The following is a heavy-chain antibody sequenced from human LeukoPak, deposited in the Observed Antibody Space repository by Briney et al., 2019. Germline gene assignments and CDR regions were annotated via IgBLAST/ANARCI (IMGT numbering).Heavy chain of an antibody. D-gene: IGHD3-22*01. CDR1: EFTFSSYG. CDR2: ISYDGSNK. CDR3: AKPDYYDSSGYSFPPDY. V-gene: IGHV3-30*18. Sequence: GRSLRLSCAASEFTFSSYGMHWVRQAPGKGLEWVAVISYDGSNKYYADSVKGRFTISRDNSKNTLYLQMNSLRAEDTAVYYCAKPDYYDSSGYSFPPDYWGQGTLVTVSS. J-gene: IGHJ4*02.